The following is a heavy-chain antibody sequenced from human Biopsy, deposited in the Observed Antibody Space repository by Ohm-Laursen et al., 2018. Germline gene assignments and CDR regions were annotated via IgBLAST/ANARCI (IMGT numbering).Heavy chain of an antibody. CDR3: ALQSVAQMKNFDY. Sequence: GSSVKVSCKASGFSFTGYYIHWVRQAPGQGLEWMGWISPKSGDTNYAHKFQGNITMTRDTSMSTVYMEMSRLRCDDTAVYYCALQSVAQMKNFDYWGQGTLVTVSS. V-gene: IGHV1-2*02. J-gene: IGHJ4*02. CDR1: GFSFTGYY. CDR2: ISPKSGDT. D-gene: IGHD6-19*01.